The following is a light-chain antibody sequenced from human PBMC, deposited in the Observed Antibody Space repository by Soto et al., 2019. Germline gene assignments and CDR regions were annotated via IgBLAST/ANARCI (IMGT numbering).Light chain of an antibody. CDR1: QSVSSY. V-gene: IGKV3-11*01. J-gene: IGKJ2*01. CDR3: QQRSNWPGT. CDR2: DAS. Sequence: EIVLTQSPAILSLSPGERATLSCRARQSVSSYLAWYQQKPGQAPRLLIYDASARATGIPARFSGSGSGTDFTLTISSLETEDFAVYYCQQRSNWPGTFGQGTKLEIK.